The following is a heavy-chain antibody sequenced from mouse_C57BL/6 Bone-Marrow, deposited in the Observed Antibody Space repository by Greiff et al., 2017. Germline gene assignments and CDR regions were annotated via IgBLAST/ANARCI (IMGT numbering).Heavy chain of an antibody. V-gene: IGHV5-6*01. CDR1: GFTFSSYG. J-gene: IGHJ2*01. CDR3: ARHVIYYGSFYYFDY. D-gene: IGHD1-1*01. Sequence: EVQLQESGGDLVKPGGSLKLSCAASGFTFSSYGMSWVRQTPDKRLEWVATISSGGSYTYYPDSVKGRFTISRDNAKKTLYLQISSLKSEDTAMYYCARHVIYYGSFYYFDYWGQGTTLTVSS. CDR2: ISSGGSYT.